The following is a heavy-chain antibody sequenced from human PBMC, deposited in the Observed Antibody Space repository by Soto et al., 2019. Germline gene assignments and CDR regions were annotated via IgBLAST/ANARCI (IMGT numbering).Heavy chain of an antibody. CDR3: ARDPEPYYYDSSGYYSYFDY. V-gene: IGHV1-69*13. CDR1: GGTFSSYA. Sequence: SVKVSCKASGGTFSSYAISWVRQAPGQGLEWMGGIIPIFGTANYAQKFQGRVTITADESTSTAYMELSSLRSEDTAVYYCARDPEPYYYDSSGYYSYFDYWGQGTLVTVSS. CDR2: IIPIFGTA. D-gene: IGHD3-22*01. J-gene: IGHJ4*02.